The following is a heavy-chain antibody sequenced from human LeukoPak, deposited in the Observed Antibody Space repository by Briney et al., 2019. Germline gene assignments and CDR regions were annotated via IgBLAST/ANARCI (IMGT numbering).Heavy chain of an antibody. CDR2: IYPGESGT. D-gene: IGHD3-9*01. CDR3: ASPRVPYLDTHAFDI. Sequence: GESLKTSWTGPGASFIDFWIGWVGRMPGKGREGRGIIYPGESGTRFSPFFQGQVPMSVDKSINTAYLQRSSLKPSDTAVYYCASPRVPYLDTHAFDIWGQGTMVTVSS. J-gene: IGHJ3*02. CDR1: GASFIDFW. V-gene: IGHV5-51*01.